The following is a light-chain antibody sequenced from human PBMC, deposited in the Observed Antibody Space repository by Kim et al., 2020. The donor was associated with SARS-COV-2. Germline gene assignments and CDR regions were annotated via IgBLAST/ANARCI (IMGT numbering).Light chain of an antibody. CDR1: SSDVGVYNH. Sequence: GQSVTISCTGTSSDVGVYNHVSWYQHHPGKAPKLMIYDVSKRPSGVPDRFSGSKSGNTASLTISGLQAEDEADYYCCSYAGSYSGVFGGGTQLTVL. CDR3: CSYAGSYSGV. CDR2: DVS. V-gene: IGLV2-11*01. J-gene: IGLJ3*02.